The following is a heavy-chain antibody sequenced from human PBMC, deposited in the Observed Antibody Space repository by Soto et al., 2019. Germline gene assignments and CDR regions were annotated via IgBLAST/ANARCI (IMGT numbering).Heavy chain of an antibody. CDR3: ARGRGYSYGYPLDY. Sequence: PGGSLRLSCAASGFTVSSNYMSWVRQAPGKGLEWVSVIYSGGSTYYADSVKGRFTISRDNSKNTLYLQMNSLRAEDTAVYYCARGRGYSYGYPLDYWGQGTLVTVSS. J-gene: IGHJ4*02. D-gene: IGHD5-18*01. CDR1: GFTVSSNY. CDR2: IYSGGST. V-gene: IGHV3-53*01.